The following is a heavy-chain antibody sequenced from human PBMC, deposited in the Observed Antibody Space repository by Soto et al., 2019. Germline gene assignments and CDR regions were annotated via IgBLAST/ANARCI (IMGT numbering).Heavy chain of an antibody. CDR2: IYPGDSDT. CDR1: GYSFTSYW. J-gene: IGHJ4*02. D-gene: IGHD6-19*01. V-gene: IGHV5-51*01. Sequence: GESLKISCKGSGYSFTSYWIGWVRQMPGKVLEWMGIIYPGDSDTRYSPSFQGQVTISADKSISTAYLQWSSLKASDTAMYYCARRLKAVAAHVGAYYFDYWGQGXLVTVYS. CDR3: ARRLKAVAAHVGAYYFDY.